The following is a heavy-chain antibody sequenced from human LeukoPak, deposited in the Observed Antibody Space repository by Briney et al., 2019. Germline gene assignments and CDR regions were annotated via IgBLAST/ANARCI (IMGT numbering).Heavy chain of an antibody. D-gene: IGHD1-26*01. Sequence: SETLSLTCTVSGASIRSSFWNWIRQPPGRGLEWIGYLSMRGTTNYNPSLKSRVTISADTSENQFSLKVSSVTAANTAVYYCTRNRGYYVNDYWGQGILVTVSS. V-gene: IGHV4-59*01. CDR2: LSMRGTT. CDR3: TRNRGYYVNDY. J-gene: IGHJ4*02. CDR1: GASIRSSF.